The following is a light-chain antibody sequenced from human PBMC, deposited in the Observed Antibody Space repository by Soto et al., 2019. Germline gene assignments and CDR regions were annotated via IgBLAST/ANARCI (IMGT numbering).Light chain of an antibody. J-gene: IGKJ1*01. CDR2: GAS. Sequence: EIVMTQSPATLSVSPGERATLSCRASQSVSSNLAWYQQKPGQAPRLRIYGASTRASGIPARFSGSGSGTEFTLTISSLQSEDFAVYFCQQYTNGPWPFGQGTKVEIK. CDR3: QQYTNGPWP. CDR1: QSVSSN. V-gene: IGKV3-15*01.